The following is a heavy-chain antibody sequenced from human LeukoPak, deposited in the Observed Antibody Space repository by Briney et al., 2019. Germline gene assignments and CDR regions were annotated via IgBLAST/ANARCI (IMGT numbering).Heavy chain of an antibody. Sequence: SQTLSLTCAISGDSVSSNSAAWNWIRQSPSRGLEWLGRTYYRSKWYNDYGVSVKSRITINPDTSKNQFSLQLKSVTPEDTAVYYCARSEREIRGGSCDYWGQGTLVTVSS. D-gene: IGHD1-14*01. V-gene: IGHV6-1*01. CDR1: GDSVSSNSAA. CDR2: TYYRSKWYN. J-gene: IGHJ4*02. CDR3: ARSEREIRGGSCDY.